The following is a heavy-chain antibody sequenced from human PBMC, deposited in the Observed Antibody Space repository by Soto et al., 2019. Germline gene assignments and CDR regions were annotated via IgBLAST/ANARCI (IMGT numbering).Heavy chain of an antibody. CDR3: AREGRGYDSSGYYYAFDY. D-gene: IGHD3-22*01. CDR1: GFTVSSNY. Sequence: EVQLVESGGGLIQPEGSLRLSCAASGFTVSSNYMSWVRQAPGKGLEWVSVIYSGGSTYYADSVKGRFTISRDNSKNTLYLQMNSLRAEDTAVYYCAREGRGYDSSGYYYAFDYWGQGTLVTVS. J-gene: IGHJ4*02. V-gene: IGHV3-53*01. CDR2: IYSGGST.